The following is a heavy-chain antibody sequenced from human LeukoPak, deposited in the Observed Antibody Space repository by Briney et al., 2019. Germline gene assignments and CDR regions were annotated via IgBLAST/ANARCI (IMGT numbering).Heavy chain of an antibody. J-gene: IGHJ4*02. CDR1: GFTFSGHA. CDR3: ANEIRPNDY. Sequence: GGSLRLSCGASGFTFSGHAMTWVRQAPGKGLEWVSAISISGDTTYYADAVKGRFTISRDNSKNTVYLQMNSLRAEDTAVYYCANEIRPNDYWGQGTLVTVSS. D-gene: IGHD4-17*01. CDR2: ISISGDTT. V-gene: IGHV3-23*01.